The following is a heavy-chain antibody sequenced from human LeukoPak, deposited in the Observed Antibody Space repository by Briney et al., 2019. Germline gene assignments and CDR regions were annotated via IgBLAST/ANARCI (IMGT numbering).Heavy chain of an antibody. CDR3: AREDSGYDSVYYFDY. CDR1: GYIFTAYC. CDR2: INPNSGGT. J-gene: IGHJ4*02. V-gene: IGHV1-2*02. Sequence: ASVKVSCKTSGYIFTAYCMHWVRQAPGQGLEWMGWINPNSGGTKFPQKFQGRVTMTRDTSIRTAYMELNSLSSDDTAVYYCAREDSGYDSVYYFDYWGQGTLVTVSS. D-gene: IGHD5-12*01.